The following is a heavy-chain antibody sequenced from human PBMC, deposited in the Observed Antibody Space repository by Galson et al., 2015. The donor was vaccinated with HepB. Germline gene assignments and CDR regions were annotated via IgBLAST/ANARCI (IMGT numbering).Heavy chain of an antibody. CDR1: GFTFSSYA. Sequence: SLRLSCAASGFTFSSYAMSWVRQAPGKGLEWVSAISGSGGSTYYADSVKGRFTISRDNSKNTLYLQMNSLRAEDTAVYYCAKVEERYFHVGAKRRFDYWGQGTLVTVSS. J-gene: IGHJ4*02. CDR3: AKVEERYFHVGAKRRFDY. V-gene: IGHV3-23*01. D-gene: IGHD3-9*01. CDR2: ISGSGGST.